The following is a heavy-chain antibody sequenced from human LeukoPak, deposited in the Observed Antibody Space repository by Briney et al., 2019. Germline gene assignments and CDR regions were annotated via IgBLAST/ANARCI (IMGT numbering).Heavy chain of an antibody. Sequence: ASVKVSCKASGGTFSSYAISWVRQAPGQGLEWMGWISAYNGNTNYAQKLQGRVTMTTDTSTSTAYMELRSLRSDDTAVYYCARVEQWLVQGAFDIWGQGTMVTVSS. CDR2: ISAYNGNT. J-gene: IGHJ3*02. D-gene: IGHD6-19*01. CDR3: ARVEQWLVQGAFDI. CDR1: GGTFSSYA. V-gene: IGHV1-18*01.